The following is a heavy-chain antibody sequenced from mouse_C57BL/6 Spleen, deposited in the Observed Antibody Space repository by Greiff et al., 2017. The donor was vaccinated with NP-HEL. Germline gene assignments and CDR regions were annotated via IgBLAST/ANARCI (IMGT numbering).Heavy chain of an antibody. CDR3: ARTDYGSSRYAMDY. J-gene: IGHJ4*01. D-gene: IGHD1-1*01. CDR2: IWSGGST. CDR1: GFSLTSYG. V-gene: IGHV2-2*01. Sequence: QVHVKQSGPGLVQPSQRLSITCTVSGFSLTSYGVHWVRQSPGKGLEWLGVIWSGGSTDYNAAFISRLSISQDNSKSQVFFKMNSLQADDTAIYYGARTDYGSSRYAMDYWGKGTSVTVSS.